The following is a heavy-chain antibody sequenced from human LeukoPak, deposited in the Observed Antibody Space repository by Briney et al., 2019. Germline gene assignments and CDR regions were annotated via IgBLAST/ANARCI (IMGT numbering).Heavy chain of an antibody. Sequence: GGSLRLSCAASGFTLSSYAMSWVRQAPGKGLEWVSAISGSGGSTYYADSVKGRFTISRDNSKNTLYLQMNSLRAEDTAVYYCAKDLSSGWYYFDYWGQGTLVTVSS. CDR2: ISGSGGST. D-gene: IGHD6-19*01. CDR1: GFTLSSYA. V-gene: IGHV3-23*01. CDR3: AKDLSSGWYYFDY. J-gene: IGHJ4*02.